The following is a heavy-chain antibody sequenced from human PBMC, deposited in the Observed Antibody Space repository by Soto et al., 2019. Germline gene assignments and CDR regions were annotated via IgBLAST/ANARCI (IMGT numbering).Heavy chain of an antibody. J-gene: IGHJ4*02. Sequence: ASVKVSCKASGYTFTSYDIYWVRQATGQGLEWMGIINPSGGSTSYAQKFQGRVTMTRDTSTSTVYMELSSLRSEDTAVYYCAREAPSIAVGDYWGQGTLVTVSS. V-gene: IGHV1-46*01. CDR1: GYTFTSYD. CDR2: INPSGGST. CDR3: AREAPSIAVGDY. D-gene: IGHD6-19*01.